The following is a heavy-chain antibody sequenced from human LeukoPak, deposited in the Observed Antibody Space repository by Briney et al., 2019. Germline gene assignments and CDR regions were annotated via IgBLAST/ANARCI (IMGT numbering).Heavy chain of an antibody. J-gene: IGHJ4*02. D-gene: IGHD3-10*01. V-gene: IGHV1-2*02. CDR2: INPNSGGT. CDR3: ARVRSYYGSGSYYNLPTDY. Sequence: ASVKVSCKASGYTFTGYYMHWVRQAPGQGLEWMGWINPNSGGTNYAQKFQGRVTMTRDTSISTAYMELSRLRSDDTAVYYCARVRSYYGSGSYYNLPTDYWGQGTQVTVSS. CDR1: GYTFTGYY.